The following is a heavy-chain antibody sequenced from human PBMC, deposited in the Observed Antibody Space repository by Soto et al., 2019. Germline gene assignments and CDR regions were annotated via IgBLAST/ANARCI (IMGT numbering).Heavy chain of an antibody. CDR3: AKGGSRYITMIVVVPGDFQH. CDR1: GFTFSSYA. J-gene: IGHJ1*01. D-gene: IGHD3-22*01. V-gene: IGHV3-23*01. CDR2: ISGSGGST. Sequence: GGSLRLSCAAYGFTFSSYAMSWVRQAPGKGLEWVSAISGSGGSTYYADSVKGRFTISRDNSKNTLYLQMNSRRAEDTAVDYCAKGGSRYITMIVVVPGDFQHWGQGTLFTVSS.